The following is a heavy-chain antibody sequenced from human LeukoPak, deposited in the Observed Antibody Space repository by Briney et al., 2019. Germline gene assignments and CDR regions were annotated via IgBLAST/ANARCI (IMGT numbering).Heavy chain of an antibody. CDR1: GFTFSSYE. D-gene: IGHD6-19*01. CDR2: ISSSGSTI. V-gene: IGHV3-48*03. CDR3: AVGQWLVGNY. J-gene: IGHJ4*02. Sequence: GGSLRLSCAASGFTFSSYEMNWVRQAPGKGLEWVSYISSSGSTIYYADSVKGRFAISRDNAKNSLYLQMNSLRAEDTAVYYCAVGQWLVGNYWGQGTLVTVSS.